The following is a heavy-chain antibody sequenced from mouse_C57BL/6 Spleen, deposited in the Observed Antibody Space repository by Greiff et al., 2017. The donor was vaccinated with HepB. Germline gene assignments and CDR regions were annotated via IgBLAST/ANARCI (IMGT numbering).Heavy chain of an antibody. CDR1: GYSITSGYY. CDR3: ARDHYYGSSYPFAY. CDR2: ISYDGSN. V-gene: IGHV3-6*01. Sequence: EVKLVESGPGLVKPSQSLSLTCSVTGYSITSGYYWNWIRQFPGNKLEWMGYISYDGSNNYNPSLKNRISITRDTSKNQFFLKLNSVTTEDTATYYCARDHYYGSSYPFAYWGQGTLVTVSA. J-gene: IGHJ3*01. D-gene: IGHD1-1*01.